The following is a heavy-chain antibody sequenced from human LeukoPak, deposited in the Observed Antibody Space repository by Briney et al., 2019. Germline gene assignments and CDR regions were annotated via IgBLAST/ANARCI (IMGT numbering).Heavy chain of an antibody. Sequence: GTLSLTCAVSGGSISSSNWWSWVRQPPGKGLEWIGEIYHSGSTNYNPSLKSRVTISVDKSKNQFSLKLSSVTAADTAVYYCATLPIWSGYYFDYWGQGTLVTVSS. CDR2: IYHSGST. D-gene: IGHD3-3*01. CDR3: ATLPIWSGYYFDY. J-gene: IGHJ4*02. V-gene: IGHV4-4*02. CDR1: GGSISSSNW.